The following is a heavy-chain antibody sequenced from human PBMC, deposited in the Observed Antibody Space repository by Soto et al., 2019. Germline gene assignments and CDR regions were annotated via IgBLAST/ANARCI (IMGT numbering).Heavy chain of an antibody. J-gene: IGHJ6*02. V-gene: IGHV4-59*01. D-gene: IGHD2-21*02. Sequence: QVQLQESGPGLVKPSETLSLTCTVSGGSISGYYWSWIRQPPGKGLEWIGYMYNTGSTVYNPSFKRRVTIAVDTSKTQFSLTLNSVTAADTAVYYCARDLWGYCGTDCYPLDVWGQGTTVTVSS. CDR1: GGSISGYY. CDR3: ARDLWGYCGTDCYPLDV. CDR2: MYNTGST.